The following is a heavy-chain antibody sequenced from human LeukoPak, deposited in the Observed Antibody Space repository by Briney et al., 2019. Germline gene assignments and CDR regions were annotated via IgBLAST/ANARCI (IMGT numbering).Heavy chain of an antibody. CDR3: TAEPPGMSTSTGVDH. D-gene: IGHD2-2*01. CDR1: GFTFSNAW. CDR2: IKSKTDGGTT. J-gene: IGHJ4*02. Sequence: GGSLRLSCAASGFTFSNAWMTWVRQIPGKGLEWVGRIKSKTDGGTTDYAAPVKGIFTISRDDSKNMLYLQMNSLKVEDTAVYYCTAEPPGMSTSTGVDHWGQGTLVTVSS. V-gene: IGHV3-15*05.